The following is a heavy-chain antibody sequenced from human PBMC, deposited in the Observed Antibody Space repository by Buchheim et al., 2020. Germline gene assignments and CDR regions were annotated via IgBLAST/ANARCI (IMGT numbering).Heavy chain of an antibody. CDR1: GGSISSSSW. CDR3: ARDGSSSSSGAFDI. J-gene: IGHJ3*02. V-gene: IGHV4-4*02. Sequence: QVQLQESGPGLVKPSGTLSLTCAVSGGSISSSSWWSWVRQPPGKGLEWIGEIYHSGSTNYNPSLKSRVTVSLDQSKNKFSLMLSSVTAADTAVYFCARDGSSSSSGAFDIWGQGT. CDR2: IYHSGST. D-gene: IGHD6-6*01.